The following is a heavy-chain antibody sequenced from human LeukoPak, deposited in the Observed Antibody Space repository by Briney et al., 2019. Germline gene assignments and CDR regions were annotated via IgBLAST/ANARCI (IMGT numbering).Heavy chain of an antibody. J-gene: IGHJ4*02. D-gene: IGHD5-18*01. CDR2: ISFDGTNK. Sequence: GGSLRLSCAGSGFTFSSYWMGWVRQAPGKGLEWLAVISFDGTNKYYADSLKGRFTITRDNSKNTLYLQIDSLRVEDTAVYYCAKEGTAMAPGPFDYWGQGTLVTVSS. CDR1: GFTFSSYW. V-gene: IGHV3-30*18. CDR3: AKEGTAMAPGPFDY.